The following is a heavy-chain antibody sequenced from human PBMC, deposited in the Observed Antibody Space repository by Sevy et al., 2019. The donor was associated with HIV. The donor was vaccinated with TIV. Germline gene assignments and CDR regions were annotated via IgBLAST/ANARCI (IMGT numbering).Heavy chain of an antibody. CDR2: ISAYNGNT. V-gene: IGHV1-18*04. Sequence: ASVKVSCKASGYTFTSYGISWVRQAPGQGLEWMGWISAYNGNTNYAQKLQGRVTMTTDISTSTAYMELRSLRSDDTAVYYCAGTVAGTINWFDPWGQGTLVTVSS. CDR3: AGTVAGTINWFDP. J-gene: IGHJ5*02. CDR1: GYTFTSYG. D-gene: IGHD6-19*01.